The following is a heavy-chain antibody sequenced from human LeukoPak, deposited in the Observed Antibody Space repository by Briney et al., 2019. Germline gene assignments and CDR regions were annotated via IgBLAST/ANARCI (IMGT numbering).Heavy chain of an antibody. Sequence: PSETPSLTCSVWSGSIRGDDGSWIRQPPGKVLQWIGHISSFGTPTYNPSLKSRVTISVDTSKKHLSLKLTSVAAADTAFYYCARWSLYGSGWYFDTWGQGTLVTVSS. CDR1: SGSIRGDD. J-gene: IGHJ4*02. CDR2: ISSFGTP. V-gene: IGHV4-59*01. CDR3: ARWSLYGSGWYFDT. D-gene: IGHD6-19*01.